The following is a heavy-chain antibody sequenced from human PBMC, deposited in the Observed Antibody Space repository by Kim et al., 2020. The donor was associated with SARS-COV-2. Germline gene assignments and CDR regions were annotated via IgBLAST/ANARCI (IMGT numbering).Heavy chain of an antibody. D-gene: IGHD1-26*01. CDR3: ARDYWRATGPFDY. V-gene: IGHV1-2*02. CDR2: INPNSGGT. Sequence: ASVKVSCKASGYTFTGYYMHWVRQAPGQGLEWMGWINPNSGGTNYAQKFQGRVTMTRDTSISTAYMELSRLRSDDTAVYYCARDYWRATGPFDYWGQGTLVTVSS. J-gene: IGHJ4*02. CDR1: GYTFTGYY.